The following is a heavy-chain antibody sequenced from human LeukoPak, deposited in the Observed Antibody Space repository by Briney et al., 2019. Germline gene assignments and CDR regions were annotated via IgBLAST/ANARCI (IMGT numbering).Heavy chain of an antibody. D-gene: IGHD6-19*01. Sequence: ASVKVSCKASGYTFTGYYMHWVRQAPGQGLEWMGWINPNSGGTNYAQKFQGRVTMGRDTSISTAYMELSRLRSDDTAVYYCARDSSGWLLSREEYWFDPWGQGTLVTVSS. V-gene: IGHV1-2*02. CDR3: ARDSSGWLLSREEYWFDP. CDR2: INPNSGGT. J-gene: IGHJ5*02. CDR1: GYTFTGYY.